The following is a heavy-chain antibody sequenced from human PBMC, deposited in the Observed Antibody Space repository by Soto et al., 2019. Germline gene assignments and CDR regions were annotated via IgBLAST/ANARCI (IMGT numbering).Heavy chain of an antibody. Sequence: QVQLVESGGGLVKPGGSLRLSCAASGFTFSDYYMSWIRQAPGKGLEWVSYISSSSSYTNYADSVKGRFTISRDNAKNSLYLQMNSLRAEDTAVYYCARDRAAPRDYYYGMDVWGQGTTVTVSS. CDR3: ARDRAAPRDYYYGMDV. CDR1: GFTFSDYY. J-gene: IGHJ6*02. D-gene: IGHD6-6*01. CDR2: ISSSSSYT. V-gene: IGHV3-11*06.